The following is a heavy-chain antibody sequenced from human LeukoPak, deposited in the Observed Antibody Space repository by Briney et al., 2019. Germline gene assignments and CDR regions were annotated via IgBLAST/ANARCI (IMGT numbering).Heavy chain of an antibody. CDR2: IYYSGST. D-gene: IGHD3-10*01. CDR1: GGSISSSSYY. Sequence: SETLSLTCTVSGGSISSSSYYWGWIRQPPGKGLEWIGSIYYSGSTYYNPSLKSRVTISVDTSKNQFSLKLSSVTAADTAVYYCARGYYGSGSPFFDYWGQGTLVTVSS. J-gene: IGHJ4*02. V-gene: IGHV4-39*07. CDR3: ARGYYGSGSPFFDY.